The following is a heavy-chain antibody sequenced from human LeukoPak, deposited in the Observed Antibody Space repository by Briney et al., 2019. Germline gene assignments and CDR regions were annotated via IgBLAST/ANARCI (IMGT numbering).Heavy chain of an antibody. J-gene: IGHJ4*02. CDR2: ISYDGSNK. D-gene: IGHD3-10*01. Sequence: GGSLRLSCAPSGLTFSCYGMHWVRQAPGKGLEWVAVISYDGSNKYYADSVKGRFTISRDNSKNTLYLQMNSLRAEDTAVYYCAKAREARVLWFGELPDYWGQGTLVTVSS. CDR1: GLTFSCYG. CDR3: AKAREARVLWFGELPDY. V-gene: IGHV3-30*18.